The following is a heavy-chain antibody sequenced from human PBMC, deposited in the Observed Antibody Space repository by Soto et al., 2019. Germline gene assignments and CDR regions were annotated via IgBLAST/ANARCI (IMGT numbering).Heavy chain of an antibody. J-gene: IGHJ5*02. CDR2: IRSKTNSYAT. CDR1: GFTFSVSA. Sequence: GGALRLSCAASGFTFSVSAMHWVRQASGKGLEWVSRIRSKTNSYATAYAASVKGRFTISRDDSKDTAYLQMNSLKTEDTAVYYCTRDPRNYYDSIGSANWFDPWGQGTLVTVSS. CDR3: TRDPRNYYDSIGSANWFDP. D-gene: IGHD3-22*01. V-gene: IGHV3-73*01.